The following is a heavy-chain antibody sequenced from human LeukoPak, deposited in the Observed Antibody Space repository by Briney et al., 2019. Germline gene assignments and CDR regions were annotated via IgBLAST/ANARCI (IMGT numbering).Heavy chain of an antibody. CDR2: IKHDGSEK. Sequence: GGSLRLSCAASGLTFTNYWMTWVRQAPGKGLEWVANIKHDGSEKYYVDSVKGRFTISRDNAKNSLYLQINSLRAEDTAVYYCASAYSGYWNNYWGQGTLVTVSS. J-gene: IGHJ4*02. V-gene: IGHV3-7*01. D-gene: IGHD5-12*01. CDR1: GLTFTNYW. CDR3: ASAYSGYWNNY.